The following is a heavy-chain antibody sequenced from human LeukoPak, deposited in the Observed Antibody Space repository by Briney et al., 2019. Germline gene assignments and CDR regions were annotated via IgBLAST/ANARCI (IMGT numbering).Heavy chain of an antibody. J-gene: IGHJ4*02. CDR2: ISYDGSNK. V-gene: IGHV3-30*18. D-gene: IGHD3-10*01. Sequence: GGSLRLSCAASGFTFSTYSMNWVRQAPGKGLEWVAVISYDGSNKYYADSVKGRFTISRDNSKNTLYLQMNSLRAEDTAVYYCAKDPEIRGFYPYCFDYWGQGTLVTVSS. CDR1: GFTFSTYS. CDR3: AKDPEIRGFYPYCFDY.